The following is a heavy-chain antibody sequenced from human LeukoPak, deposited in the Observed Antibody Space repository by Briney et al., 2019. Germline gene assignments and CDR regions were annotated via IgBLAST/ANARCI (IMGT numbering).Heavy chain of an antibody. CDR1: GYTFTGYY. CDR3: ARGVPRSASYSGSYSGDAFDI. J-gene: IGHJ3*02. Sequence: ASVKVSCKASGYTFTGYYMHWVRQAPGQGLEWMGWIDPNSGGTNYAQKFQGWVTMTRDTSISTAYMELSRLRSDDTAVYYCARGVPRSASYSGSYSGDAFDIWGQGTMVTVSS. V-gene: IGHV1-2*04. D-gene: IGHD1-26*01. CDR2: IDPNSGGT.